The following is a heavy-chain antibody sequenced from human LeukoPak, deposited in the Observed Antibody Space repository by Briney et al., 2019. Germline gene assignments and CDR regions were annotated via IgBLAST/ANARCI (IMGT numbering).Heavy chain of an antibody. Sequence: ASVKVSCKVAGYTLTELSMHWVRQAPGNRLEWIGGFYPEDGETIYAQKFQGRVAMTEDTSTDTAYMELSSLRSEDTAVYYCATIPSRVAVARPFDYWGQGTLVIVSS. V-gene: IGHV1-24*01. J-gene: IGHJ4*02. CDR2: FYPEDGET. CDR1: GYTLTELS. D-gene: IGHD6-19*01. CDR3: ATIPSRVAVARPFDY.